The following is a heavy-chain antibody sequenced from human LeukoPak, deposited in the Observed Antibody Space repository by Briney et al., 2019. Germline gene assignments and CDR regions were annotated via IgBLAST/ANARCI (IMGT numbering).Heavy chain of an antibody. CDR2: INHSGST. V-gene: IGHV4-34*01. CDR1: GWPFSGYY. D-gene: IGHD3-16*01. Sequence: PSEALSLTCAVSGWPFSGYYWSWIRQPPGKGLEWIGEINHSGSTKYNPSLKSRVTISVDTSKNQFSPKLSSVTAADTAVYYCARQLGGGRVGYYFDYWGQGTLVTVSS. J-gene: IGHJ4*02. CDR3: ARQLGGGRVGYYFDY.